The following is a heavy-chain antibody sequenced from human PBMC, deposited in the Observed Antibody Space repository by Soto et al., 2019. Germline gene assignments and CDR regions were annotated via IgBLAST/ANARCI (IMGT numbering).Heavy chain of an antibody. CDR2: ISGGGGST. D-gene: IGHD4-4*01. J-gene: IGHJ6*02. Sequence: EVQLLESGGALVQPGGSLRLSCATSGFTFSHYSMSWVRQAPGKGLEWVSGISGGGGSTYYADSVKGRFTISRDNSKNTVFLQMNSLRDEDTAVYYCVKPPVITASYYYYDMDVWGQGTTGTVSS. V-gene: IGHV3-23*01. CDR1: GFTFSHYS. CDR3: VKPPVITASYYYYDMDV.